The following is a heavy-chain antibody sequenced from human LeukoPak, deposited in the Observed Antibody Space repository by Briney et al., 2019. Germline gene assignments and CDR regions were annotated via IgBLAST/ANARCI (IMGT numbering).Heavy chain of an antibody. CDR3: AKEGAVAGTFDY. D-gene: IGHD6-19*01. CDR2: ISYDGSNK. V-gene: IGHV3-30*18. CDR1: GFTFSSYG. J-gene: IGHJ4*02. Sequence: PGRSLRLSCAASGFTFSSYGMHWVRQAPGKGLEWVAVISYDGSNKYYADSVKGRFTISRDNSKNTLYLQMNSLRAEDTAVYYCAKEGAVAGTFDYWGQGTLVTVSS.